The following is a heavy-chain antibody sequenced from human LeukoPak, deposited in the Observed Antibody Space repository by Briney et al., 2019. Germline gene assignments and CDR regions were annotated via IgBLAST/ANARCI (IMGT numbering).Heavy chain of an antibody. V-gene: IGHV4-38-2*02. CDR1: GYSISSGYY. J-gene: IGHJ5*02. CDR2: IYHSGST. CDR3: ARSNYWFDP. Sequence: SETLSLTCTVSGYSISSGYYWGWIRQPPGKGLEWIGSIYHSGSTYYNPSLKSRVTISVDTSKNQSSLKLSSVTAADTAVYYCARSNYWFDPWGQGTLVTVSS. D-gene: IGHD2-8*01.